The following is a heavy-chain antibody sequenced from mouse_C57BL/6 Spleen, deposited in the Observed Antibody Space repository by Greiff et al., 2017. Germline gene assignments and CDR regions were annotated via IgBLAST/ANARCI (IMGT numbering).Heavy chain of an antibody. Sequence: EVQRVESGPGLVKPSPSLSLTCSVTGYSITSGYYWNWIRQFPGNKLEWMGYISYDDSNNYNPALKNRSSITRDTSKNQFFLKLNAVTTEDTATYYCARDGYPWFAYWGQGTLVTVSA. J-gene: IGHJ3*01. CDR2: ISYDDSN. V-gene: IGHV3-6*01. CDR3: ARDGYPWFAY. D-gene: IGHD2-2*01. CDR1: GYSITSGYY.